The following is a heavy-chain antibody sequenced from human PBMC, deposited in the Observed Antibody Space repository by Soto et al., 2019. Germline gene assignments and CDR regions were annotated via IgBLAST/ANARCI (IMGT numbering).Heavy chain of an antibody. CDR1: GYTFTTYY. Sequence: ASVKVSCKASGYTFTTYYMHWVRQAPGQGLEWMGIINPSGGSTSYPQKLQDRVTMTRDTSTSTVYMELSSLRSEDTAVYYCARAVAVPADFDYWGQGTLVTVSS. D-gene: IGHD6-19*01. CDR2: INPSGGST. V-gene: IGHV1-46*01. J-gene: IGHJ4*02. CDR3: ARAVAVPADFDY.